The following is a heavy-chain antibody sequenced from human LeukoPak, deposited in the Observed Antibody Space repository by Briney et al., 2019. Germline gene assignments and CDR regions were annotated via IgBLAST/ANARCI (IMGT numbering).Heavy chain of an antibody. Sequence: ASVKVSCKASGYTFTSYAMHWVRQAPGQRLEWMGWINAGNGNTKYSRKFQGRVTITRDTSASTAYMELSSLRSEDTAVYYCASLGSGSYEFNYWGQGTLVTVSS. CDR1: GYTFTSYA. CDR3: ASLGSGSYEFNY. D-gene: IGHD3-10*01. V-gene: IGHV1-3*01. J-gene: IGHJ4*02. CDR2: INAGNGNT.